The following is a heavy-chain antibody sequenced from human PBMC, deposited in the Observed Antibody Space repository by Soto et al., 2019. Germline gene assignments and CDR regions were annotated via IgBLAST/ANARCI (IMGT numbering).Heavy chain of an antibody. J-gene: IGHJ3*02. CDR1: GFSFSSHE. V-gene: IGHV3-21*01. D-gene: IGHD2-15*01. Sequence: EVQVVESGGGLVKPGGSLRLSCVASGFSFSSHEMNWVRHDPGKGLEWVSGISSSKSHTYYANSVKGRFTISRDNAKNSLFLLMNSLRAEDTAVYYCASEVISPGGPDGFDIWGQGTMVTVFS. CDR2: ISSSKSHT. CDR3: ASEVISPGGPDGFDI.